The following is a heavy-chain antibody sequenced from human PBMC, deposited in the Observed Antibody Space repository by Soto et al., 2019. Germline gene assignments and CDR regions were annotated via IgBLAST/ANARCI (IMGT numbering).Heavy chain of an antibody. CDR2: ISYDGSNK. CDR3: AKARYSSGRSLGMDV. Sequence: QVQLVESGGGVVQPGRSLRLSCGVSGFTFGSFGMHWVRQAPGKGLEWVAVISYDGSNKNYADSVKGRFTISRDNFKNTLELQMNSLRAEDTAVYYCAKARYSSGRSLGMDVWGQGTTVIVFS. V-gene: IGHV3-30*18. J-gene: IGHJ6*02. CDR1: GFTFGSFG. D-gene: IGHD6-19*01.